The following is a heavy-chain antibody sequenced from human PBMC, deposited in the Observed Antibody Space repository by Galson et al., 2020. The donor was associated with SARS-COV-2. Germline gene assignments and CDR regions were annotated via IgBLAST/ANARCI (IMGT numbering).Heavy chain of an antibody. Sequence: SETLSLTCTVSGGSIRSYYWSWIRQPPGKGLEWIGNVYYTGGTTYKSSLKSRVTISIDTSNNQFSLKLSSVTAADTAGYYCARDTPNYGMDVWGQGTTVTVSS. D-gene: IGHD2-15*01. CDR2: VYYTGGT. CDR3: ARDTPNYGMDV. J-gene: IGHJ6*02. V-gene: IGHV4-59*08. CDR1: GGSIRSYY.